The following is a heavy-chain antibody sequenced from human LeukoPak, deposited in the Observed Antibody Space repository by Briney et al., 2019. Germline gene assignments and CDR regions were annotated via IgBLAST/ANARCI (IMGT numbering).Heavy chain of an antibody. Sequence: GASVKVSCKASGGTFSSYAISWVRQAPGQGLKWMGGIIPIFGTANYAQKFQGRVTITADESTSTAYMELSSLRSEDTAVYYCAREMCSGGSCPLLGMDVWGQGTTVTVSS. CDR3: AREMCSGGSCPLLGMDV. D-gene: IGHD2-15*01. CDR1: GGTFSSYA. J-gene: IGHJ6*02. V-gene: IGHV1-69*13. CDR2: IIPIFGTA.